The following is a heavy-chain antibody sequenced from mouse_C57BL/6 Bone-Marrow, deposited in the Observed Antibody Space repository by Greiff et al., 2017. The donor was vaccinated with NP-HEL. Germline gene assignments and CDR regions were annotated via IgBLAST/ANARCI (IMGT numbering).Heavy chain of an antibody. CDR2: ISSGGSYT. CDR3: ASPYDYDVAWFAY. CDR1: GFTFSSYG. V-gene: IGHV5-6*01. Sequence: EVKLMESGGDLVKPGGSLKLSCAASGFTFSSYGMSWVRQTPDKRLEWVATISSGGSYTYYPDSVKGRFTISRDNAKNTLYLQMTSLKSNDTAMYYCASPYDYDVAWFAYWGQGTLVTVSA. D-gene: IGHD2-4*01. J-gene: IGHJ3*01.